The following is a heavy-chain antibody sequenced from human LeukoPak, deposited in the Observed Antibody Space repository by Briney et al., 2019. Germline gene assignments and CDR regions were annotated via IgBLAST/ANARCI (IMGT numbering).Heavy chain of an antibody. CDR3: ARDQGVWPAYSSSWYPLGYLDY. V-gene: IGHV3-21*01. CDR1: GFTFSSYS. D-gene: IGHD6-13*01. Sequence: PGGSLRLSCAASGFTFSSYSMNWVRQAPGKGLEWVSSISSSSSYIYYADSVKGRFTISRDNAKNSLYLQMNSLRAEDTAVYYCARDQGVWPAYSSSWYPLGYLDYWGQGTLVTVSS. CDR2: ISSSSSYI. J-gene: IGHJ4*02.